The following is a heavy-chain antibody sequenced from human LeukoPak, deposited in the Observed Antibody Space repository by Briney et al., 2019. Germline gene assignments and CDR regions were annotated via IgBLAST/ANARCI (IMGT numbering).Heavy chain of an antibody. CDR1: GYSFTTYW. D-gene: IGHD3-16*02. CDR2: IHPRDSDI. Sequence: GESLKISCKGSGYSFTTYWIAWVRQVPGKGLEWMGIIHPRDSDIRYNPPFQGQVTISADKSISTAYLQWNSLKASDTAIYYCARMIGLGEVSPYFDYWGQGSLVTVSS. J-gene: IGHJ4*02. CDR3: ARMIGLGEVSPYFDY. V-gene: IGHV5-51*01.